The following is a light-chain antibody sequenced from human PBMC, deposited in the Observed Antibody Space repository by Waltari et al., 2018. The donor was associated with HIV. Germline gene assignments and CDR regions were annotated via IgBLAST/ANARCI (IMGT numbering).Light chain of an antibody. CDR2: KAS. Sequence: DIQMTQSPSTLSASIGDRVTITCRASQHISSWVAWFQQKPGKAPKTLIYKASDLEDGVPSRFSGSGSGTEFTLTITDLHPDDFATYFCQHYNFWPYAFGQGTKVEIK. J-gene: IGKJ1*01. CDR1: QHISSW. V-gene: IGKV1-5*03. CDR3: QHYNFWPYA.